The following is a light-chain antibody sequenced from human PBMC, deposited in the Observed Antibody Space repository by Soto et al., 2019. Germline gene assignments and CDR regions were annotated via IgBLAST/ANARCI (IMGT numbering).Light chain of an antibody. V-gene: IGKV1-39*01. CDR1: QSISSH. CDR3: QQSDSTPYT. CDR2: VAS. J-gene: IGKJ2*01. Sequence: IQMTQSPSSLSASVGDRVTITCRASQSISSHLNWYQQKPGTAPKLLIYVASSLQSGVPSRFTGSGSGTDFTLTICSLQPEDFAIYYCQQSDSTPYTFGEGTKVEIK.